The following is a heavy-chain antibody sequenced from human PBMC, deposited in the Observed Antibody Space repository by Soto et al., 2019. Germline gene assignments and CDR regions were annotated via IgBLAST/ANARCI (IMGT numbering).Heavy chain of an antibody. CDR1: GYTLTELS. Sequence: ASVKVSCKVSGYTLTELSMHWVRQAPGKGLEWMGGFDPEDGETIYAQKFQGRVTMTEDTSTDTAYMELSSLRSEDTAVYYCATGGSVLRYFDWSLVMDVWGQGTTVTVS. CDR3: ATGGSVLRYFDWSLVMDV. D-gene: IGHD3-9*01. V-gene: IGHV1-24*01. CDR2: FDPEDGET. J-gene: IGHJ6*02.